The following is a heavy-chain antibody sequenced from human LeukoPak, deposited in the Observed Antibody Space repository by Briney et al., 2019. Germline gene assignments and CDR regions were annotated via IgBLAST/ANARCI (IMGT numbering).Heavy chain of an antibody. V-gene: IGHV4-4*09. Sequence: SETLSLTCTVSGDSITGYYWSWIRQPPGKGREWIGWVYTSGSTNSNPSLKSRVAISIDTSKNKFSLRLPSVTAADTAVYSCARHGMSGSYTSWGPGTLVTASS. D-gene: IGHD1-26*01. CDR3: ARHGMSGSYTS. CDR2: VYTSGST. CDR1: GDSITGYY. J-gene: IGHJ5*02.